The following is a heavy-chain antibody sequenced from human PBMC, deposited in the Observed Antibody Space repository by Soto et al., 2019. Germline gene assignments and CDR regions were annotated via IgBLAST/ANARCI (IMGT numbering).Heavy chain of an antibody. J-gene: IGHJ5*02. Sequence: VQLLESGGGLVQPGGSLRLSCAASGFTFSDSAMSWVRQAPGKGLEWVSGISGGGVTTNYADSVKCRFTISRDNSKNPLYLQVSSLRAEDPAIYYCAKDHRLAGDTWFDPWGQGTLVTVSS. CDR2: ISGGGVTT. D-gene: IGHD6-13*01. CDR3: AKDHRLAGDTWFDP. V-gene: IGHV3-23*01. CDR1: GFTFSDSA.